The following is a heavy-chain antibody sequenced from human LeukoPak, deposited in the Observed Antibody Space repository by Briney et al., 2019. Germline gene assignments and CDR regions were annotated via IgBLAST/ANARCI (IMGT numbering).Heavy chain of an antibody. V-gene: IGHV3-30*18. D-gene: IGHD2-2*01. CDR2: ISYDGSNK. CDR3: AKELRVPAAIVYYYYGMDV. J-gene: IGHJ6*02. CDR1: GFTFSSYG. Sequence: GGFLRLSCAASGFTFSSYGMHWVRQAPGKGLEWVAVISYDGSNKYYADPVKGRFTISRGNSKNTLYLQMNSLRAEDTAVYYCAKELRVPAAIVYYYYGMDVWGQGTTVTVSS.